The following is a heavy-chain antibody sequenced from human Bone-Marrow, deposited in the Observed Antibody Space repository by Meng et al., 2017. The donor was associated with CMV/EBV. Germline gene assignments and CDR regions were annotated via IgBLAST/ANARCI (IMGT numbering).Heavy chain of an antibody. CDR2: IYPGDSDT. D-gene: IGHD6-13*01. V-gene: IGHV5-51*01. CDR3: ARARYRISWTDAFDN. CDR1: GYSFTSYW. Sequence: GESLKISCKVSGYSFTSYWIGWVRQMPGKGLEWMGIIYPGDSDTRYSPSFQGQVTISADKSISTAYLQWSSLKASDTAMYYCARARYRISWTDAFDNWGQGTMVTVSS. J-gene: IGHJ3*02.